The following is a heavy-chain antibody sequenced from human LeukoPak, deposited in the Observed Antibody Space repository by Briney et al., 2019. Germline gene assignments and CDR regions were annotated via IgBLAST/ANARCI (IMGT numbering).Heavy chain of an antibody. D-gene: IGHD2-15*01. J-gene: IGHJ5*02. V-gene: IGHV3-30*02. CDR1: GFTFSSYG. Sequence: GGSLRLSCAASGFTFSSYGMNWVRQAPGKGLEWVAFIRYDGSNKYYADSVKGRFTISRDNSKNTLYLQMNSLRAEDTAVYYCAKEGCSGGSCYNWFDPWGQGTLVTVSS. CDR2: IRYDGSNK. CDR3: AKEGCSGGSCYNWFDP.